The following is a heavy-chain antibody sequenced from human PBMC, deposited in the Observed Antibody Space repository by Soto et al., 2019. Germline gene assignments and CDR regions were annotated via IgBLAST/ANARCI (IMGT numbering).Heavy chain of an antibody. J-gene: IGHJ4*02. CDR1: GGSISSSRYY. CDR2: IYYSGNT. D-gene: IGHD5-12*01. V-gene: IGHV4-39*01. CDR3: ARQTLDIVATNGWLCEFDY. Sequence: PSETLSLTCTVSGGSISSSRYYWGWIRQPPGKGLEWIGSIYYSGNTYYNPSLKSRVTISVDTSKNQFSLKLSSVTAADTAVYYCARQTLDIVATNGWLCEFDYWGQGTLVTVSS.